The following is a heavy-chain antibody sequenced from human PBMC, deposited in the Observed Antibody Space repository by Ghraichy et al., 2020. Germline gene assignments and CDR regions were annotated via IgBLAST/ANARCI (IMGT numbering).Heavy chain of an antibody. D-gene: IGHD6-13*01. CDR3: ASSRIAAAAPLGY. CDR2: INHSGST. CDR1: GGSFSGYY. J-gene: IGHJ4*02. V-gene: IGHV4-34*01. Sequence: SETLSLTCAVYGGSFSGYYWSWIRQPPGKGLEWIGEINHSGSTNYNPSLKSRVTISVDTSKNQFSLKLSSVTAADTAVYYCASSRIAAAAPLGYWGQGTLVTVSS.